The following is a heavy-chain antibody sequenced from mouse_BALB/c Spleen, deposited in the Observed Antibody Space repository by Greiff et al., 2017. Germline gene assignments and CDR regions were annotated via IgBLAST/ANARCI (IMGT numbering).Heavy chain of an antibody. CDR3: ARSKGAGDFDY. J-gene: IGHJ2*01. V-gene: IGHV1-67*01. CDR2: ISTYYGNT. CDR1: SYTFTDYA. D-gene: IGHD3-3*01. Sequence: VQLQQSGPELVRPGVSVKISCKGSSYTFTDYAMHWVKQSHAKSLEWIGVISTYYGNTNYNQKFKGKATMTVDKSSSTAYMELARLTSEDSAVYYCARSKGAGDFDYWGQGTTRTVSS.